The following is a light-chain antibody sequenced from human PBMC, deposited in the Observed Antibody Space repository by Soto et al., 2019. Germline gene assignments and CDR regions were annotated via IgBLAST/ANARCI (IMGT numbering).Light chain of an antibody. J-gene: IGKJ3*01. CDR3: QQRTNWPRSFT. CDR1: QSVSNN. Sequence: EIVMTQSPATLSVSPGERATLSCRASQSVSNNLAWYQKKPGQAPRLLIYGASTRATGIPARFSGSGSGTEFTLTISSLQSEDFAVYYCQQRTNWPRSFTFGPGTKVDIK. V-gene: IGKV3-15*01. CDR2: GAS.